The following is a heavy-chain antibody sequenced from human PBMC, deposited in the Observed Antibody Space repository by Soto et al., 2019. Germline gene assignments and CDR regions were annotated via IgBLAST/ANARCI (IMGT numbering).Heavy chain of an antibody. Sequence: QVQLQESGPGLVKPSETLSLTCTVSGGSISSYYWSWIRQPPGKGLEWIGYIYYSGSTNYNPSLTSRVTISVDTSKNQFSLKLSSVPAADTAVYYCARQEEAYYDFWSGLTGKVQYYYYMDVWGKGTTVTVSS. V-gene: IGHV4-59*08. D-gene: IGHD3-3*01. CDR3: ARQEEAYYDFWSGLTGKVQYYYYMDV. CDR1: GGSISSYY. CDR2: IYYSGST. J-gene: IGHJ6*03.